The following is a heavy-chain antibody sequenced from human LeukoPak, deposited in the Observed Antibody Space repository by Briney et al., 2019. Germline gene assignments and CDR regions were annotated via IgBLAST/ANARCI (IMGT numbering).Heavy chain of an antibody. J-gene: IGHJ5*02. V-gene: IGHV3-23*01. D-gene: IGHD6-13*01. CDR2: ISGSGGST. CDR3: AREGSGIAAAGTRDNWFDP. Sequence: HAGGSLRLSCAASGFTFSSYAMSWVRQAPGKGLEWVSAISGSGGSTYYADSVKGRFTISRDNSKNTLYLQMNSLRAEDTAVYYCAREGSGIAAAGTRDNWFDPWGQGTLVTVSS. CDR1: GFTFSSYA.